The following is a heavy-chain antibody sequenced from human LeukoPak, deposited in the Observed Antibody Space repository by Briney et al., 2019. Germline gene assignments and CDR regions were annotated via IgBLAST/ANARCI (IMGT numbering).Heavy chain of an antibody. D-gene: IGHD4-23*01. CDR1: GYAFTGYY. V-gene: IGHV1-2*02. J-gene: IGHJ4*02. CDR3: ARDLWGVVTLDY. Sequence: GASVKVSCKASGYAFTGYYMHWVRQAPGQGLELMGWINPNSGGTNYAQKFQGRVTMTRDTSISTAYMELSRLRSDDTAVYYCARDLWGVVTLDYWGQGTLVTVSS. CDR2: INPNSGGT.